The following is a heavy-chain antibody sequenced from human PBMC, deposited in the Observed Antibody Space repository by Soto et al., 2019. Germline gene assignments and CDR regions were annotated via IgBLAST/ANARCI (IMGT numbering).Heavy chain of an antibody. V-gene: IGHV1-69*06. D-gene: IGHD3-3*01. CDR2: IIPIVTTP. CDR1: GGTFSSYA. CDR3: ARVGYNFWSRYLYYGMDV. Sequence: QVRLVQSGAEVKKPGSSVKVSCEASGGTFSSYAVTWVRQAPGQGLEWMGGIIPIVTTPNYAQKFQGRLTISADKSTSTSYMELSSLRSEDTGVYYCARVGYNFWSRYLYYGMDVWGQGTTVIVPS. J-gene: IGHJ6*02.